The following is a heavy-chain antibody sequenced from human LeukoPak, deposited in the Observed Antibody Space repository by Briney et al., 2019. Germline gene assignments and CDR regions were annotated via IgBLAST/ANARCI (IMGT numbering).Heavy chain of an antibody. CDR1: GFTFSSYS. CDR3: AKDKGVPARLYNWFDP. J-gene: IGHJ5*02. Sequence: GGSLRLSCAASGFTFSSYSMNWVRQAPGKGLEWVSFISSSSSYIYYADSVKGRFTISRDNSKNTLYLQMNSLRAEDTAVYYCAKDKGVPARLYNWFDPWGQGTLVTVSS. CDR2: ISSSSSYI. V-gene: IGHV3-21*01. D-gene: IGHD2-2*01.